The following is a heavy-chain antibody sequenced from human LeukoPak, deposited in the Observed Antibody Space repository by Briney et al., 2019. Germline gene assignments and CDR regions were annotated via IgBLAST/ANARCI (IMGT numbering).Heavy chain of an antibody. D-gene: IGHD3-9*01. CDR1: GGSIRSYY. V-gene: IGHV4-59*08. J-gene: IGHJ4*02. CDR3: ATAGPDILTGLDY. Sequence: SETLSLTCTVSGGSIRSYYWSWIRQPPGKGLEWIGYIYYSGSTNYNPSLKSRVTISVDTSKNQFSLKLSSVTAADTDVYYCATAGPDILTGLDYWGQGTLVTVSS. CDR2: IYYSGST.